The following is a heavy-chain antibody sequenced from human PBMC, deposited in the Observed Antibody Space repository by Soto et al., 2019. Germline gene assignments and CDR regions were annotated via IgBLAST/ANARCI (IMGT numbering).Heavy chain of an antibody. V-gene: IGHV4-59*01. J-gene: IGHJ6*02. Sequence: PSGTLSLTCTVSGGSISSYYWSWIRQPPGKGLEWIGYIYYSGSTNYNPSLKSRVTISVDTSKNQFSLKLSSVTAADTAVYYCVRDDQQGYYGMDVWGQGTTVNVSS. CDR2: IYYSGST. CDR1: GGSISSYY. CDR3: VRDDQQGYYGMDV.